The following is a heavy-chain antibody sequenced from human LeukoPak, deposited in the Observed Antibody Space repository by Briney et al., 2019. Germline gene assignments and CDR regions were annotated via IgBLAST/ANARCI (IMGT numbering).Heavy chain of an antibody. D-gene: IGHD4-23*01. CDR1: VGSFSGYY. V-gene: IGHV4-34*01. J-gene: IGHJ2*01. Sequence: SETLSLTCAVYVGSFSGYYWSWIRQPPGKGLEWIGDINHSGSTNYNPSLKSRVTVSVDTSKNQFSLKLSSVTAADTAVYYCARATHDYGGNALGFLHNWYFDLWGRGTLVTVSS. CDR3: ARATHDYGGNALGFLHNWYFDL. CDR2: INHSGST.